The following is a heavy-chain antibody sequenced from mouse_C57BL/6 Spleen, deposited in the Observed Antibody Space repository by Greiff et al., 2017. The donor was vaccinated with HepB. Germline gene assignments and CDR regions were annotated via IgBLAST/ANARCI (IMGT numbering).Heavy chain of an antibody. CDR2: IYPGSGNT. V-gene: IGHV1-76*01. CDR3: ARTQLRPYFDY. Sequence: QVQLKQSGAELVRPGASVKLSCKASGYTFTDYYINWVKQRPGQGLEWIARIYPGSGNTYYNEKFKGKATLTAEKSSSTAYMQLSSLTSEDSAVYFCARTQLRPYFDYWGQGTTLTVSS. CDR1: GYTFTDYY. D-gene: IGHD3-2*02. J-gene: IGHJ2*01.